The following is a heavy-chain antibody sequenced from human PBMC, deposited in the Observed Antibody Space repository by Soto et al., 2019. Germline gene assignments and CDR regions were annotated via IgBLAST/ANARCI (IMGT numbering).Heavy chain of an antibody. CDR1: GGSISSYY. J-gene: IGHJ4*02. V-gene: IGHV4-4*07. D-gene: IGHD3-22*01. CDR2: IYTSGST. CDR3: ARLHYYDSSGYYPGYYFDY. Sequence: SETLSLTCTVSGGSISSYYWSWIRQPAGKGLEWIGRIYTSGSTNYNPSLKSRVTMSVDTSKNQFSLKLSSVTAADTAVYYCARLHYYDSSGYYPGYYFDYWGQGTLVTVSS.